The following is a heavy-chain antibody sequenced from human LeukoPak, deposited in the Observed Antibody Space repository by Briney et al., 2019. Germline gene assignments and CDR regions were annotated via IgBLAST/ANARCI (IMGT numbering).Heavy chain of an antibody. V-gene: IGHV3-23*01. D-gene: IGHD3-10*01. CDR3: ARNGALDY. CDR1: GFTFSIYA. J-gene: IGHJ4*02. CDR2: ISTDSSSP. Sequence: PGGSLRLSCAASGFTFSIYAMTWARQAAGRGLECVSVISTDSSSPHYANSLKGRFTISRDNSKSTLSLPMASLGAEDTAVYYCARNGALDYWGQGTLVTVSS.